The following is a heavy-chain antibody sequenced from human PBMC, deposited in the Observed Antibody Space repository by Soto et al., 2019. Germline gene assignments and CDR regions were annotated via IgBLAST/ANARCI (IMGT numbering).Heavy chain of an antibody. D-gene: IGHD3-10*01. CDR2: IYYSGST. Sequence: QVQLQESGPGLVKPSQTLSLTCTVSGGSISSGDYYWSWISQPPGKGLEWIGYIYYSGSTYYNPSLKSRVTISVDTSKNQFSLKLSSVTAADTAVYYCAREQKAMVRGVMPFDPWGQGTLVTVSS. V-gene: IGHV4-30-4*01. J-gene: IGHJ5*02. CDR3: AREQKAMVRGVMPFDP. CDR1: GGSISSGDYY.